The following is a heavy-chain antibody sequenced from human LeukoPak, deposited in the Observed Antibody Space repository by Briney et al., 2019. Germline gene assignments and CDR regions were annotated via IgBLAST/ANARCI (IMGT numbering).Heavy chain of an antibody. CDR1: GGSISSYY. CDR3: AGNRAWENWFDP. V-gene: IGHV4-59*01. D-gene: IGHD1-26*01. Sequence: SETLSLTCTVSGGSISSYYWSWIRQPPGKGLEWIGYIYYSGSTNYNPSLKSRVTISADTSKNQFSLKLSSVTAADTAVYYCAGNRAWENWFDPWGQEPLVTVS. J-gene: IGHJ5*02. CDR2: IYYSGST.